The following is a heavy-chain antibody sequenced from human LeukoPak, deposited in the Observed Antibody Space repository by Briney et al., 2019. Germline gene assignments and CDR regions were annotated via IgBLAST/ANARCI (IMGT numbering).Heavy chain of an antibody. CDR3: ARARPDIVVVVAATNGPDAFDI. CDR2: IIPIFGTA. Sequence: ASVKVSCEASGGTFSSYAISWVRQAPGQGLEWMGGIIPIFGTANYAQKFQGRVTITADESTSTAYMELSSLRSEDTAVCYCARARPDIVVVVAATNGPDAFDIWGQGTMVTVSS. D-gene: IGHD2-15*01. J-gene: IGHJ3*02. V-gene: IGHV1-69*01. CDR1: GGTFSSYA.